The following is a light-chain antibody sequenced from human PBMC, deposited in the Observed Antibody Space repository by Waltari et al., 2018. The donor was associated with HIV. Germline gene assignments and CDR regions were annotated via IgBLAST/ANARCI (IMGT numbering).Light chain of an antibody. CDR3: HQRSTWPFT. V-gene: IGKV3-11*01. J-gene: IGKJ3*01. Sequence: EIVLTQYPATLSLSPGERAMLPCRASQSIRNYLAWYQQRPGQAPRLLVYDTSNRATGVPARFSGSGSGTDFSLTIASLESEDFAIYYCHQRSTWPFTFGPGTKVDI. CDR2: DTS. CDR1: QSIRNY.